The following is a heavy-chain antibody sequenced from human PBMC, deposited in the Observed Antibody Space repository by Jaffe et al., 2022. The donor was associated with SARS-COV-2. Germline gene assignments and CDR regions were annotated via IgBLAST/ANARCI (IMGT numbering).Heavy chain of an antibody. J-gene: IGHJ6*02. CDR1: GFTFSSYG. V-gene: IGHV3-30*18. CDR2: ISYDGSNK. Sequence: QVQLVESGGGVVQPGRSLRLSCAASGFTFSSYGMHWARQAPGKGLEWVAVISYDGSNKYYADSVKGRFTISRDNSKNTLYLQMNSLRAEDTAVYYCAKVVSSGRRGLDYYYYGMDVWGQGTTVTVSS. D-gene: IGHD6-19*01. CDR3: AKVVSSGRRGLDYYYYGMDV.